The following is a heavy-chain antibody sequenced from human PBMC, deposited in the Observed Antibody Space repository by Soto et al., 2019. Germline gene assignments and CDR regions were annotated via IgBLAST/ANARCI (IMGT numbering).Heavy chain of an antibody. CDR1: GFTFGDYA. CDR2: IRSKAYGGTT. J-gene: IGHJ6*03. V-gene: IGHV3-49*03. CDR3: TRDLNRGNRQEPDDKTTVTYYYYYMDV. D-gene: IGHD4-17*01. Sequence: GGSLRLSCTASGFTFGDYAMSWFRQAPGKGLEWVGFIRSKAYGGTTEYAAAVKGRFTISRDDSKSIAYLQMNSLKTEDTAVYYCTRDLNRGNRQEPDDKTTVTYYYYYMDVWGKGTTVTVSS.